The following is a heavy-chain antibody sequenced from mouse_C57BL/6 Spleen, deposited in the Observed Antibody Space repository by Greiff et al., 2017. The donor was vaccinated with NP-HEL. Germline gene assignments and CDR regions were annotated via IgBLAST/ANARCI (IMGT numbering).Heavy chain of an antibody. CDR3: ARFLLITTVYYFDY. Sequence: VQLQQSGAELARPGASVKLSCKASGYTFTSYGISWVKQRTGQGLEWIGEIYPRSGNTYYNEKFKGKATLTADKSSSTAYMELRSLTSEDSAVYFCARFLLITTVYYFDYWGQGTTLTVSS. J-gene: IGHJ2*01. CDR1: GYTFTSYG. D-gene: IGHD1-1*01. V-gene: IGHV1-81*01. CDR2: IYPRSGNT.